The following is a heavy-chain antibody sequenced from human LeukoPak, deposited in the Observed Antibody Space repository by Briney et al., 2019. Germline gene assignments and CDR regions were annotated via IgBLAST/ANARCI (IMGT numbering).Heavy chain of an antibody. Sequence: GGSLRLSCAASGFTFSDYYMSWIRQAPGKGLEWVSYIGSSGSTIYYADSVKGRFTISRDNAKNSLYLQMNSLRAEDTAVYYCARDRHREHYYDSSGYPDYWGQGTLVTVSS. V-gene: IGHV3-11*01. CDR2: IGSSGSTI. CDR1: GFTFSDYY. D-gene: IGHD3-22*01. J-gene: IGHJ4*02. CDR3: ARDRHREHYYDSSGYPDY.